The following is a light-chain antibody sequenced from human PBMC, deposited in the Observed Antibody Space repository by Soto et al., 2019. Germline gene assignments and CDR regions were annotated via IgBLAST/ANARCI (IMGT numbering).Light chain of an antibody. CDR1: QSLNSN. Sequence: EPIMTQSPATLSVSPGERATLSCRASQSLNSNLAWYQQKLGQAPRVLIYGASTRATGIPARFSGSGSGTEFILTISSLQSEDFGVYYCHEYNTWPWTFGQGTKVDIK. J-gene: IGKJ1*01. V-gene: IGKV3-15*01. CDR3: HEYNTWPWT. CDR2: GAS.